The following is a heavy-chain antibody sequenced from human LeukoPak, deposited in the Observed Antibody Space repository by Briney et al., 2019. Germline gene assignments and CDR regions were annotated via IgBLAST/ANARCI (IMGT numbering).Heavy chain of an antibody. J-gene: IGHJ6*02. CDR1: GFTFDDYA. V-gene: IGHV3-9*01. CDR2: ISWKSGSI. D-gene: IGHD3-10*01. CDR3: ARSKYGSGSYEANYYYYYGMDV. Sequence: GRSLRLSCAASGFTFDDYAMHWVRQAPGKGLEWVSGISWKSGSIGYADSVKGRFTISRDNAKNSLYLQMNSLRAEDTAVYYCARSKYGSGSYEANYYYYYGMDVWGQGTTVTVSS.